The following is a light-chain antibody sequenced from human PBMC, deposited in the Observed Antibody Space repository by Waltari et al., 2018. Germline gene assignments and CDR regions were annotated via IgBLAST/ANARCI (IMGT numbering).Light chain of an antibody. CDR3: SSYTSSSTVI. Sequence: QSALTQPASVSGSPAQSVTIPCTGTSRDVGSSNYFSKYQQHPGKAPKLMFYDVSKRPSGVSNRFSGSKSGNTASLTISGLQAEDEADYYCSSYTSSSTVIFGGGTNLTVL. CDR1: SRDVGSSNY. J-gene: IGLJ2*01. CDR2: DVS. V-gene: IGLV2-14*03.